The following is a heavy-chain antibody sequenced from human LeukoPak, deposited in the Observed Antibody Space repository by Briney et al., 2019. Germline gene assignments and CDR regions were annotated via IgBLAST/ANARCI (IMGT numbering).Heavy chain of an antibody. D-gene: IGHD2-2*01. Sequence: PSQTLSLTCTVSGGSISSGDYYWSWLRQPPGKGLEWIGYIYYSGSTYYNPSLKSRVTISVDTSKNQFSLKLSSVTAADTAVYYCARDLGTYCSSTSCAGGLFDYWGQGTLVTVSS. CDR2: IYYSGST. J-gene: IGHJ4*02. CDR1: GGSISSGDYY. V-gene: IGHV4-30-4*08. CDR3: ARDLGTYCSSTSCAGGLFDY.